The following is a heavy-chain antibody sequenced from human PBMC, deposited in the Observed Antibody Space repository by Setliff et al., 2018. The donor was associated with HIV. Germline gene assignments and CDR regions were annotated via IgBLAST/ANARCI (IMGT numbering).Heavy chain of an antibody. D-gene: IGHD6-13*01. J-gene: IGHJ3*02. CDR3: ARDTGQQLVGFDI. CDR2: INPNSGDT. Sequence: ASVKVSCKASGYTFTGYYMHWVRQAPGQGLEWMGWINPNSGDTNYAQKFQGRVTMTRDTSTSTVYMELSSLRSEDTAVYYCARDTGQQLVGFDIWGQGTMVTVSS. V-gene: IGHV1-2*02. CDR1: GYTFTGYY.